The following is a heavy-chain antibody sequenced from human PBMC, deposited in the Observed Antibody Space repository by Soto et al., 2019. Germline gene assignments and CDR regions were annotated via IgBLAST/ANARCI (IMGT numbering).Heavy chain of an antibody. D-gene: IGHD5-18*01. J-gene: IGHJ5*02. CDR3: ARAGYSHGGNWFDP. CDR2: IYYSGST. V-gene: IGHV4-31*03. Sequence: SDTLSLTCTVSGGSISSGGYYWSWIRQHPGKGLEWIGYIYYSGSTYYNPSLKSRVTISVDTSKNQFSLKLSSVTAADTAVYYCARAGYSHGGNWFDPWGQGTLVTVSS. CDR1: GGSISSGGYY.